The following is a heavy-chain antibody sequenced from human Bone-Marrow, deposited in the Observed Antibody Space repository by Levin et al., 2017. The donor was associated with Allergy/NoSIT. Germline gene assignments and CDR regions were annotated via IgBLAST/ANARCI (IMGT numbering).Heavy chain of an antibody. D-gene: IGHD5-12*01. V-gene: IGHV1-2*07. CDR3: ARKFDSGYDSAYVDY. CDR2: INPDSGDT. Sequence: PGESLKISCKTSGYTFIGYNIYWVRQAPGEGLEWMGWINPDSGDTHYVHKFHDRVTMTRDTSISTAYLDLSRLTYDDTAVYYCARKFDSGYDSAYVDYWGQGALVTVSS. CDR1: GYTFIGYN. J-gene: IGHJ4*02.